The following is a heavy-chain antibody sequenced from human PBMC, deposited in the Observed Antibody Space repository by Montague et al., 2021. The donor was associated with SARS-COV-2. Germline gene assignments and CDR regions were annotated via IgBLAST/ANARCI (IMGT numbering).Heavy chain of an antibody. CDR1: GGSISNGGYY. CDR3: AGLGGTGTGRGYSDC. D-gene: IGHD3-10*01. J-gene: IGHJ4*02. Sequence: SETLSLTCTVSGGSISNGGYYWGWIRQPPGEGLEWIGSIPYSGHTYYKPSLNSRVTISVDTSKNQFSLKLSSVTAADTAVYYCAGLGGTGTGRGYSDCWGQGTLVTVSS. V-gene: IGHV4-39*01. CDR2: IPYSGHT.